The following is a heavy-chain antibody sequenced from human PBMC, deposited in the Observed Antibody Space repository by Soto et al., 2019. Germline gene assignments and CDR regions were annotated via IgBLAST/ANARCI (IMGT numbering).Heavy chain of an antibody. V-gene: IGHV5-51*01. D-gene: IGHD1-26*01. J-gene: IGHJ1*01. CDR2: IYPGDSDT. CDR1: GYSFTSYW. CDR3: ARQELRGATTEYFQH. Sequence: GESLKISCKGSGYSFTSYWIGWVRHMPGKGLEWMGIIYPGDSDTRYSPSFQGQVTISADKSISTAYLQWSSLKASDTAMYYCARQELRGATTEYFQHWGQGTLVTVSS.